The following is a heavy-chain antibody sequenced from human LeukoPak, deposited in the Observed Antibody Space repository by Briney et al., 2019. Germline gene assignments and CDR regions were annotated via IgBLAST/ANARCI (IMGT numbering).Heavy chain of an antibody. CDR2: IYTGGST. V-gene: IGHV3-53*01. J-gene: IGHJ3*01. CDR3: ATGWNDAFDF. Sequence: PGGSLRLSCAASGFTFSSNYMSWVRQAPGKGLEWVSVIYTGGSTYNADSVKGRFTISRDNSKNTLYLQMNSLRAEDTAVYYCATGWNDAFDFWGQGTMVTVSS. CDR1: GFTFSSNY. D-gene: IGHD1-1*01.